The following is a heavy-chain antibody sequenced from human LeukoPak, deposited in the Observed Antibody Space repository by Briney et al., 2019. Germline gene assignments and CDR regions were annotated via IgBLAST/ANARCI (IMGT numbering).Heavy chain of an antibody. D-gene: IGHD2/OR15-2a*01. CDR1: GFTFSSYE. V-gene: IGHV3-48*03. CDR3: AKNRHYYFYGMDV. Sequence: PGGSLRLSCAASGFTFSSYEMNWVRQALGKGLEWVSYISSSGSTIYYADSVKGRFTISRDNSENTLYLEMNSLRAEDTAVYYCAKNRHYYFYGMDVWGQGTTVTVSS. CDR2: ISSSGSTI. J-gene: IGHJ6*02.